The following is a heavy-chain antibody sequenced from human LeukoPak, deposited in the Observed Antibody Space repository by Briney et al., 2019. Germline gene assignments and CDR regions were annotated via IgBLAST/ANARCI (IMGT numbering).Heavy chain of an antibody. CDR3: AKGGGYDLDWFDP. D-gene: IGHD5-12*01. CDR1: GFTFSSYD. V-gene: IGHV3-23*01. J-gene: IGHJ5*02. Sequence: GGSLRLSCAASGFTFSSYDMSWVRQAPGKGLEWASSISGSGGSTYYADSVKGRFTISRDNSKNTLYLQMNSLRAEDTAVYYCAKGGGYDLDWFDPWGQGTLVTVSS. CDR2: ISGSGGST.